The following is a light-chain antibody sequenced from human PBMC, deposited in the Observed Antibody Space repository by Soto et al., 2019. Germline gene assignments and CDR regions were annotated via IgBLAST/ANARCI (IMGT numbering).Light chain of an antibody. CDR2: GAS. V-gene: IGKV3-20*01. CDR1: QSVGARS. CDR3: QQAGGSPQRT. J-gene: IGKJ1*01. Sequence: EIVLTHSPGTLSLSPGERATLSCRASQSVGARSLAWYQQRPGQAPRLLIYGASNRATGIPDRFSDSGSGTDFTLTISRLEPEDFAVYYCQQAGGSPQRTFGQGTKVEIK.